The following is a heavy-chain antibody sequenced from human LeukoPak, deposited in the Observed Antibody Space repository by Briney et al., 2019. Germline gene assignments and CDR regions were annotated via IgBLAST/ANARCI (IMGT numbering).Heavy chain of an antibody. J-gene: IGHJ4*02. CDR2: ISSNGENT. Sequence: PGGSLRLSRAASGFTFSRYPMHWVRQAPGKGLEYVAAISSNGENTYYANSVKGRFTISRDNSNNTLYLQMGSLRAEDMAVYYCARSGNSYDCWGQGTLVTVSS. D-gene: IGHD2-15*01. V-gene: IGHV3-64*01. CDR1: GFTFSRYP. CDR3: ARSGNSYDC.